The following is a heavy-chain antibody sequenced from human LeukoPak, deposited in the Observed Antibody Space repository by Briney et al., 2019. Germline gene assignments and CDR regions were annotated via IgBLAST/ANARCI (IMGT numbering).Heavy chain of an antibody. CDR1: GYTFTSYD. V-gene: IGHV1-8*03. Sequence: ASVKVSCKASGYTFTSYDINWVRQATGQGLEWMGWMNPNSGNTGYAQKFQGRVTITRNTSISTAYMELSSLRSEDAAVYYCARDVAIAESRQPDYWGQGTLVTVSS. CDR3: ARDVAIAESRQPDY. J-gene: IGHJ4*02. CDR2: MNPNSGNT. D-gene: IGHD6-13*01.